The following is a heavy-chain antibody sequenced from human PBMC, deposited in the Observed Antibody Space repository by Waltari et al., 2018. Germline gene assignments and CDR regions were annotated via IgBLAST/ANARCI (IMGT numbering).Heavy chain of an antibody. Sequence: QVQLQQWGAGLLQPSETLSLTCAVYGGSFSGYYWRWIRQPPGTGLEWIGEINHSGSTNYNPSLKSRVTISVDTSKNQFSLKLSSVTAADTAVYYCARSGYGSGSYRVWHYGMDVWGQGTTVTVSS. CDR2: INHSGST. J-gene: IGHJ6*02. CDR3: ARSGYGSGSYRVWHYGMDV. CDR1: GGSFSGYY. D-gene: IGHD3-10*01. V-gene: IGHV4-34*01.